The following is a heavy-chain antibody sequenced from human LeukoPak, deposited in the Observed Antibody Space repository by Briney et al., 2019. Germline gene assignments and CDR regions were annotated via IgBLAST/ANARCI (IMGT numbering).Heavy chain of an antibody. CDR1: GGSISSYY. V-gene: IGHV4-4*07. Sequence: PSETLSLTCTVSGGSISSYYWSWIRQPAGKGLEWIGRIYTSGSTNYNPSLKSRVTMSVDTSKNQISLKVNSVTAADTAVYYCARDGVAGGFDYWGQGTLVTVSS. D-gene: IGHD6-19*01. CDR2: IYTSGST. CDR3: ARDGVAGGFDY. J-gene: IGHJ4*02.